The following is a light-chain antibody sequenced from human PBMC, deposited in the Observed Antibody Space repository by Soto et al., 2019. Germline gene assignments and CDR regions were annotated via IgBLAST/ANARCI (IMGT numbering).Light chain of an antibody. CDR2: AAS. CDR3: QQLSTYPST. CDR1: QGIGSY. J-gene: IGKJ4*01. V-gene: IGKV1-9*01. Sequence: DIQVTQSPSSLSASVGDRVTITCRASQGIGSYLAWYQQKPGEAPKLLIFAASTLQSAVPSRFSGSGSGTDFTLTISSLQAEDFATYYCQQLSTYPSTSCGGTNV.